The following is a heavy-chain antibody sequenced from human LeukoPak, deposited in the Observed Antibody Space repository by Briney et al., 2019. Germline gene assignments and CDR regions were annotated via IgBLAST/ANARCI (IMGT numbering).Heavy chain of an antibody. J-gene: IGHJ4*02. V-gene: IGHV3-33*01. CDR2: IWYDGSNK. D-gene: IGHD3-22*01. Sequence: GRSLRLSCAASGFTFSSYGMHWVRQAPGKGLEWVAVIWYDGSNKYYADSVKGRFTISRDNSKNTLYLQMNSLRAEDTAVYYCAREMYYYDSSGYYFDYWGQGTLVNVSS. CDR1: GFTFSSYG. CDR3: AREMYYYDSSGYYFDY.